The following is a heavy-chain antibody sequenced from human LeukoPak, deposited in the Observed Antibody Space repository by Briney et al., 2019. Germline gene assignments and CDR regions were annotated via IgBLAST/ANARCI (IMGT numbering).Heavy chain of an antibody. Sequence: PGGSLRLSCAASGFTFSSYAMSWVRQAPGKGLEWVSAISGSGGSTYYADSVKGRFTISRDNARNTLDLQMNRLRAEDTAVYYCAKSTPILEYWYYDFWSGYSTPTFYYGMDVWGQGTTVTVSS. CDR1: GFTFSSYA. CDR3: AKSTPILEYWYYDFWSGYSTPTFYYGMDV. J-gene: IGHJ6*02. V-gene: IGHV3-23*01. CDR2: ISGSGGST. D-gene: IGHD3-3*01.